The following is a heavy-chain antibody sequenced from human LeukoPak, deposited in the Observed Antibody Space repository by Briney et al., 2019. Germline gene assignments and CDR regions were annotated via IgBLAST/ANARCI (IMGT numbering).Heavy chain of an antibody. CDR2: ISSSSSYI. CDR3: ARSKVGATRFDY. V-gene: IGHV3-21*01. Sequence: PGGSLRLSCAASGFTFSSDSRNWVRQAPGKALEWVSSISSSSSYIYYADSVKGRFTISRDSAKNSLSLQMNSLRAEDTAVYYCARSKVGATRFDYWGQGTLVTVSS. J-gene: IGHJ4*02. CDR1: GFTFSSDS. D-gene: IGHD1-26*01.